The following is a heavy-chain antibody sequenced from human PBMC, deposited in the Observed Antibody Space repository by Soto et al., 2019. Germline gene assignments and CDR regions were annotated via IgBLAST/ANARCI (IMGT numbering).Heavy chain of an antibody. CDR1: GFPFSNHA. CDR2: ISDGGDLI. V-gene: IGHV3-23*01. D-gene: IGHD2-15*01. J-gene: IGHJ4*02. CDR3: AKRQGTGLAAKNFDF. Sequence: LRLSCAASGFPFSNHAMSWVRQAPGKGLEWVSGISDGGDLIYYADSVKGRFSMSRDNSENMLYLQVTNLRAEDTAIYFCAKRQGTGLAAKNFDFWGQGTLVTVSS.